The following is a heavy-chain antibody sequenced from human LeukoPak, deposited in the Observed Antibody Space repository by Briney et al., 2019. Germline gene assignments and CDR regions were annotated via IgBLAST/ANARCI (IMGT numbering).Heavy chain of an antibody. CDR1: GFTFSSYG. CDR3: AKGGGYEAQYYYYLDV. D-gene: IGHD5-12*01. J-gene: IGHJ6*03. Sequence: GGSLRLSCAASGFTFSSYGMHWVRQAPGKGLEWVAFIRYDGSNKYYADSVKGRFTISRDNSKNTLYLQMKSLRAEDTAVYYCAKGGGYEAQYYYYLDVWGKGTTVTISS. CDR2: IRYDGSNK. V-gene: IGHV3-30*02.